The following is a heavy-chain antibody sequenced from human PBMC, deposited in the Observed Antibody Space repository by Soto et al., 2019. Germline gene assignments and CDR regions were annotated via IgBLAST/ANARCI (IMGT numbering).Heavy chain of an antibody. D-gene: IGHD6-13*01. CDR3: AREVFPGYSSSWYIDY. Sequence: SSETLSLTCTVSGGSISNYYWSWIRQPPGKGLEWIGYIYYTGSTNYNPSLKSRVTISVDTSKNEFSLKLTSVTAADTAVYYCAREVFPGYSSSWYIDYWGQGTLVTVSS. J-gene: IGHJ4*02. V-gene: IGHV4-59*01. CDR2: IYYTGST. CDR1: GGSISNYY.